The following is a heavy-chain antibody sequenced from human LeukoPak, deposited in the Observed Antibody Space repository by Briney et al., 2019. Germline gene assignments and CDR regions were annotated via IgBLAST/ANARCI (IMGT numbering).Heavy chain of an antibody. J-gene: IGHJ4*02. CDR3: ARESLIYGSGSPIFDY. Sequence: SETLSLTCTVSGGSISSGGYCWSWIRQHPGKRLEWIGYIYYSGSTYYNPSLKSRVTISVDTSKNQFSLNLSSVTAADTAIYYCARESLIYGSGSPIFDYWGQGALVTVSS. CDR1: GGSISSGGYC. V-gene: IGHV4-31*03. CDR2: IYYSGST. D-gene: IGHD3-10*01.